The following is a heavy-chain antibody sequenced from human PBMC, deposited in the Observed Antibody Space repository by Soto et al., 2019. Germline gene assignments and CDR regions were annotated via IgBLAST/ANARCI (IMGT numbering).Heavy chain of an antibody. CDR3: ATWGSGSHYIDH. CDR2: IHTGGLK. J-gene: IGHJ4*02. V-gene: IGHV3-53*05. D-gene: IGHD7-27*01. Sequence: GGSLRLSCAASGFSVASTYMTRVRQAPGRGLRWVSMIHTGGLKHFADFVKGRFSLSRDTSTNTLYLEMNSLRPDDTAVYYCATWGSGSHYIDHWGQGSLVTVSS. CDR1: GFSVASTY.